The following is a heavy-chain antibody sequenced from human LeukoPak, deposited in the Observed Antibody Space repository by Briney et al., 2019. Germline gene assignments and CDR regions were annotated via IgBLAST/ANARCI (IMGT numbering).Heavy chain of an antibody. CDR3: ARHCGGDCYPNDAFDI. D-gene: IGHD2-21*02. V-gene: IGHV4-59*08. Sequence: SETLSLACTASGGSISSYYWSWIRQPPGKGLEWIGYIYYSGSTNYNPSLKSRVTISVDTSKNQFSLKLSSVTAADTAVYYCARHCGGDCYPNDAFDIWGQGTMVTVSS. CDR2: IYYSGST. J-gene: IGHJ3*02. CDR1: GGSISSYY.